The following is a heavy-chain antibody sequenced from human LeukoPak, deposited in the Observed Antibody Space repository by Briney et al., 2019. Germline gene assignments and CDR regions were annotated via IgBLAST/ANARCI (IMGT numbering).Heavy chain of an antibody. CDR3: ARGGYSSSWDPLN. V-gene: IGHV4-4*07. Sequence: SETLSLTCAVSGGSISSYYWSWIRQPAGKGLEWIGRIYTSGSTNYNPSLKSRVTISVDKSKNQFSLKLSSVTAADTAVYYCARGGYSSSWDPLNWGQGTLVTVSS. CDR2: IYTSGST. D-gene: IGHD6-13*01. CDR1: GGSISSYY. J-gene: IGHJ4*02.